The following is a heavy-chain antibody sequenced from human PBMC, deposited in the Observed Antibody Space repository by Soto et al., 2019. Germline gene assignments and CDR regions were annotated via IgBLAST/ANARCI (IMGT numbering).Heavy chain of an antibody. CDR3: ARHGQLTGTTPPYYYYYMDV. D-gene: IGHD1-20*01. Sequence: SETLSLTCTVSGGSISSYYWSWIRQPPGKGLEWIGYIYYSGSTNYNPSLKSRVTISVDTSKNQFSLKLSSVTAADTAVYYCARHGQLTGTTPPYYYYYMDVWGKGTTVTVSS. V-gene: IGHV4-59*08. CDR1: GGSISSYY. CDR2: IYYSGST. J-gene: IGHJ6*03.